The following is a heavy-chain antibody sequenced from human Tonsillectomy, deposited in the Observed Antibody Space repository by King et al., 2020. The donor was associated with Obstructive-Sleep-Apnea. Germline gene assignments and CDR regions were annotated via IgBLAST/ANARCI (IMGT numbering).Heavy chain of an antibody. V-gene: IGHV4-59*01. CDR1: GVSSTTYY. CDR2: ISHNGGT. Sequence: QLQESGPGLVRPSETLSLTCAVSGVSSTTYYWSWIRQPPGKGLEWFGYISHNGGTNYNPSLEGRVTITIHTSKLQFSLKLTSLTAADTAVYYCARQNTGRNTFDVWGQGTLVTVSS. J-gene: IGHJ3*01. D-gene: IGHD3-10*01. CDR3: ARQNTGRNTFDV.